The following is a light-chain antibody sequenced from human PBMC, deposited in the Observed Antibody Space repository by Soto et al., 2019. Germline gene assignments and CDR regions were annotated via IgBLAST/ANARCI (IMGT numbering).Light chain of an antibody. V-gene: IGLV1-44*01. CDR1: TSNIGSNS. Sequence: QSVLTQPPSASGTPGQRVTISCSGRTSNIGSNSVNWYQHLPGTAPKLLIYSDDRRPSGVPDRFSGSRSGTSASLAISGLQSEDEAENHCAAWDDSENAPVFGGVTKVTVL. CDR3: AAWDDSENAPV. J-gene: IGLJ3*02. CDR2: SDD.